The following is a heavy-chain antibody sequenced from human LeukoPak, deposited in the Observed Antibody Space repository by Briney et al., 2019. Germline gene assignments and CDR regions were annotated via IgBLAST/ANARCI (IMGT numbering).Heavy chain of an antibody. CDR2: ISGSGGST. CDR1: GFTFSSYA. V-gene: IGHV3-23*01. D-gene: IGHD3-9*01. CDR3: AKEAFFQGRVLRYFDWLYSPPHNYYYYMDV. Sequence: PGGSLRLSCAASGFTFSSYAMSWVRQAPGKGLEWVSAISGSGGSTYYADSVKGRFTISRDNSKNTLYLQMNSLRAEDTAVYYCAKEAFFQGRVLRYFDWLYSPPHNYYYYMDVWGKGTTVTVSS. J-gene: IGHJ6*03.